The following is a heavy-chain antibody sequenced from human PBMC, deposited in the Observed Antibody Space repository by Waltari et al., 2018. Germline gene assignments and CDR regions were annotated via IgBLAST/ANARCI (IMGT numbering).Heavy chain of an antibody. CDR2: IIPIFGTA. D-gene: IGHD6-13*01. V-gene: IGHV1-69*08. Sequence: QVQLVQSGAEVKKPGSSVKVSCKASGGTFSSYAISWVRQAPGQGLEWMGRIIPIFGTANDAQRFRGRVTSTAEKSTSTAYMELSSLRSEDTAVYYCARDRGSSWYRDAIRGDYYYGMDVWGQGTTVTVSS. J-gene: IGHJ6*02. CDR3: ARDRGSSWYRDAIRGDYYYGMDV. CDR1: GGTFSSYA.